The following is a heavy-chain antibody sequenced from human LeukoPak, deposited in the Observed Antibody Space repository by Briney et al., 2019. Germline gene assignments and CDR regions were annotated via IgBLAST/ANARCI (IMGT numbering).Heavy chain of an antibody. CDR1: GYTFTSYA. Sequence: ASVKVSCKASGYTFTSYAMHWVRQAPGQRLEWMGWINAGNGNTKYSQKFQGRVTITRDTSASTAYMELSSLRSEDTAVYYCAKDGRLVIAARSFDYWGQGTLVTVSS. CDR2: INAGNGNT. D-gene: IGHD6-6*01. V-gene: IGHV1-3*01. CDR3: AKDGRLVIAARSFDY. J-gene: IGHJ4*02.